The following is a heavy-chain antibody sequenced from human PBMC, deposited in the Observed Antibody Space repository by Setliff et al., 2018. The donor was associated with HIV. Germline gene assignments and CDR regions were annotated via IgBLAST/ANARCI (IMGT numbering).Heavy chain of an antibody. CDR2: IYSNGDT. D-gene: IGHD2-21*01. Sequence: GSLRLSCAASGFTLSNYWMNWVRQAPGEGLEWVSLIYSNGDTYYADSVKGRFIIYRDNSKNTLYLQMYGLRVEDTAMYYCTKGVKWLAPWGQGTPVTVSS. V-gene: IGHV3-53*01. CDR1: GFTLSNYW. CDR3: TKGVKWLAP. J-gene: IGHJ5*02.